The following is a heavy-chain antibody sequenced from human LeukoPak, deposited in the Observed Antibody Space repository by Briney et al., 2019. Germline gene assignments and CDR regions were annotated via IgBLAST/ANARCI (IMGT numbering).Heavy chain of an antibody. D-gene: IGHD3-16*01. CDR2: ISVYSGNT. CDR3: AREGSYGPIDY. J-gene: IGHJ4*02. V-gene: IGHV1-18*01. CDR1: GYTLTELS. Sequence: ASVKVSCKVSGYTLTELSMHWVRQAPGKGLEWMGWISVYSGNTNFAQKFRGRVTMTTDRSTRTAYMELRSLRSDDTAVYFCAREGSYGPIDYWGQGTLVTVSS.